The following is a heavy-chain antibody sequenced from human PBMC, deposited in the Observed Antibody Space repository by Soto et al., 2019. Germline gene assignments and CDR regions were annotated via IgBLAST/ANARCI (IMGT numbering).Heavy chain of an antibody. J-gene: IGHJ4*02. CDR3: ARDKITGLFDY. Sequence: PGGSLRLSCAASGFIVSSSYMSWVRQAPGKGLEWVSSISSSSSYIYYADPVKGRFTISRDNAKNSLYLQMNSLRAEDTAVYYCARDKITGLFDYWGQGTLVTVSS. V-gene: IGHV3-21*01. CDR1: GFIVSSSY. D-gene: IGHD2-8*02. CDR2: ISSSSSYI.